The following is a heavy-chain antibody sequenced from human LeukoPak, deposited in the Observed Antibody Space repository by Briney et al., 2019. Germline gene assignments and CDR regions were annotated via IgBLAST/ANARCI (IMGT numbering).Heavy chain of an antibody. CDR1: GHTFTGYY. V-gene: IGHV1-2*02. J-gene: IGHJ6*02. D-gene: IGHD4-17*01. CDR2: INPNSGGT. Sequence: ASVKVSCKASGHTFTGYYMHWVRQAPGQGLEWMGWINPNSGGTNYAQKFQGRVTMTRDTSISTAYMELSRLRSDDTAVYYCARDPRGETYYYYYGMDVWGQGTTVTVSS. CDR3: ARDPRGETYYYYYGMDV.